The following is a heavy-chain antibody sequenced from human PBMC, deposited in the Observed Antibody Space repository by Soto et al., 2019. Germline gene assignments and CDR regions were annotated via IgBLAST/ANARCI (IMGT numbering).Heavy chain of an antibody. CDR3: ARGFAIFGGPNWFDP. V-gene: IGHV4-31*03. Sequence: PSETLSLTCTVSGGSISSGGYYWSWIRQHPGKGLEWIGYIYYSGSTYYNPSLKSRVTISVDTSKNQFSLKLSSVTAADTAVYYCARGFAIFGGPNWFDPWGQGTLVTVSS. CDR1: GGSISSGGYY. D-gene: IGHD3-3*01. J-gene: IGHJ5*02. CDR2: IYYSGST.